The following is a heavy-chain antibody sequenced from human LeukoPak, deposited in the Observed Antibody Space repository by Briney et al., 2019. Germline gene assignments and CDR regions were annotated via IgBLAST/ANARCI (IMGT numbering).Heavy chain of an antibody. V-gene: IGHV3-21*04. CDR2: ISSSSSYI. D-gene: IGHD4-23*01. CDR1: GFTFSSYS. CDR3: ASPLDYGGNALAY. Sequence: PGGSLRLSCAASGFTFSSYSMNWVRQAPGKGLEWVSSISSSSSYIYYADSVKGRFTISRDNAKNSLHLQMNSLRAEDTALYYCASPLDYGGNALAYWGQGTLVTVSS. J-gene: IGHJ4*02.